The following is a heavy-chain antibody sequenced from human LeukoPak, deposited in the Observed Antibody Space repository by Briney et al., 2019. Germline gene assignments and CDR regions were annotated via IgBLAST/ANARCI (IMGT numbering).Heavy chain of an antibody. CDR2: IYYSGST. V-gene: IGHV4-59*12. D-gene: IGHD3-22*01. CDR1: GGSISSYY. CDR3: ARDVRGYYDSSGYYRAFDI. Sequence: SGTLSLTCTVSGGSISSYYWSWIRQPPGKGLEWIGYIYYSGSTNYNPSLMSRVTISVDTSKNQFSPKLSSVTAADTAVYYCARDVRGYYDSSGYYRAFDIWGQGTMVTVSS. J-gene: IGHJ3*02.